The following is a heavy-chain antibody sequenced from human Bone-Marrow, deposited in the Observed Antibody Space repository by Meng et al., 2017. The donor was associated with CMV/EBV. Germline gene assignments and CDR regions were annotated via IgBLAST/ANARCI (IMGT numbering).Heavy chain of an antibody. J-gene: IGHJ6*02. Sequence: LSLTCAASGFTFSSYAMHWVRQAPGKGLEWVAVISYDGSNKYYADSVKGRFTISRDDSKSIAYLQMNSLKTEDTAVYYCTRVVGDEGDFWSGYYYYYYGMDVWGQGTTVTVSS. CDR3: TRVVGDEGDFWSGYYYYYYGMDV. V-gene: IGHV3-30-3*01. CDR2: ISYDGSNK. CDR1: GFTFSSYA. D-gene: IGHD3-3*01.